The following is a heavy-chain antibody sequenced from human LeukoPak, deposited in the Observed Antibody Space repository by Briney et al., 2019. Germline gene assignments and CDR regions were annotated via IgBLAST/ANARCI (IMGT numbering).Heavy chain of an antibody. V-gene: IGHV1-3*01. CDR1: GYTFTSYA. CDR2: INAGNGNT. J-gene: IGHJ4*02. D-gene: IGHD6-19*01. Sequence: ASVKVSCKASGYTFTSYAMHWVRQAPGQRLEWMGWINAGNGNTKYSQKFQGRVTITRDSSASTAYMELSSLRSEDTAEYYCARGAPSGWYHDYWGQGTLVTVSS. CDR3: ARGAPSGWYHDY.